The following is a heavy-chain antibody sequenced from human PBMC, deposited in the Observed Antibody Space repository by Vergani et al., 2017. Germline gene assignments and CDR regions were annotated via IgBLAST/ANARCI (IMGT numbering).Heavy chain of an antibody. Sequence: QVQLQESGPGLVKPSETLSLTCTVSGGSISSYYWSWIRQPPGKGLEWIGYIYYSGSTNYNPSLKSRVTRSVDTSKNQFSLKLSSVTAADTAVYYCARESVDTAMVFDYWAQGTLVTVSS. D-gene: IGHD5-18*01. J-gene: IGHJ4*02. CDR2: IYYSGST. V-gene: IGHV4-59*01. CDR3: ARESVDTAMVFDY. CDR1: GGSISSYY.